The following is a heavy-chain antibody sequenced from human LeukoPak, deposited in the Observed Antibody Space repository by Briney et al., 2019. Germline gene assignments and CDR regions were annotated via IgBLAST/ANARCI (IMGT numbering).Heavy chain of an antibody. V-gene: IGHV4-59*01. CDR1: GGSISSYY. CDR3: ARVGTYGSGSYLSWLDY. J-gene: IGHJ4*02. Sequence: SETLSLTCTVCGGSISSYYWSWIRQPPGKGLEWIGYIYYSGSTNYNPSLKSRVTISVDTSKNQFSLKLSSVTAADTAVYYCARVGTYGSGSYLSWLDYWGQGTLVTVSS. D-gene: IGHD3-10*01. CDR2: IYYSGST.